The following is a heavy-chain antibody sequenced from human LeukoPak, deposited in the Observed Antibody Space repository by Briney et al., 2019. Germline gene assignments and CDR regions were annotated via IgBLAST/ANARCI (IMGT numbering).Heavy chain of an antibody. CDR2: INPVSGAT. D-gene: IGHD3-10*02. V-gene: IGHV1-2*06. Sequence: ASVKVSCKASGYTFINYYIHWVRQAPGQGLEWMGRINPVSGATNSAQKFQGRVNMTRDTSITTAYMDLGSLRSDDTAVYYCAITYVNNAFDIWGQGTMVTVSS. CDR1: GYTFINYY. J-gene: IGHJ3*02. CDR3: AITYVNNAFDI.